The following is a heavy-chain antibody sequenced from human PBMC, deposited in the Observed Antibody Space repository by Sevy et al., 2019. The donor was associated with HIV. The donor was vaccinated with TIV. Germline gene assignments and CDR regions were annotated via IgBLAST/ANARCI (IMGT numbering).Heavy chain of an antibody. D-gene: IGHD3-22*01. J-gene: IGHJ4*02. CDR1: GFTFSSYA. CDR3: AKVGGSSGYYYVGY. CDR2: ISGSGGST. Sequence: GGSLRLSCAASGFTFSSYAMSWVRQAPGKGLEWVSAISGSGGSTYYADSVKGRFTISRDNSKNTLYLLMNSLRAEDTAVYYCAKVGGSSGYYYVGYWGQGTLVTVSS. V-gene: IGHV3-23*01.